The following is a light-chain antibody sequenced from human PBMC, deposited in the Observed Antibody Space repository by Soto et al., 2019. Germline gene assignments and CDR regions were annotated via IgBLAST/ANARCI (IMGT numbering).Light chain of an antibody. Sequence: EIVLTQSPGTLSLSPGERATLSCRASQSVTSNFLAWYQQKPGQAPRLLIYGASGRATGIPDRFSGSGSGTDFTLTISRLEPEDVAVYYCQQYGNSYTVGQGTKLAIK. J-gene: IGKJ2*01. CDR1: QSVTSNF. CDR3: QQYGNSYT. CDR2: GAS. V-gene: IGKV3-20*01.